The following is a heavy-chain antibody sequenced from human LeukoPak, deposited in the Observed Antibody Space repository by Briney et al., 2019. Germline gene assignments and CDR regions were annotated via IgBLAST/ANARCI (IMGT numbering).Heavy chain of an antibody. CDR1: GFTYSSYA. CDR2: ISGSGGST. D-gene: IGHD3-10*01. CDR3: AKEGSGDDAFDI. J-gene: IGHJ3*02. Sequence: GGSLRLSCAASGFTYSSYAMSWVRQAPGKGLEWVSAISGSGGSTYYADSVKGRFTISRDNSKNTLYLQMNSLSAEDTAVYYCAKEGSGDDAFDIWGQGTMVTVSS. V-gene: IGHV3-23*01.